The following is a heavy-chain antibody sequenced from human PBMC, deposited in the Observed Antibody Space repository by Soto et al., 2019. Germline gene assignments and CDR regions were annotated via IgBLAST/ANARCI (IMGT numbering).Heavy chain of an antibody. CDR2: IYDSGNT. V-gene: IGHV4-30-4*01. CDR3: ASGLSGDKVDQ. D-gene: IGHD2-21*01. Sequence: QVQLQESGPGLVKPSQTLSLTCTVSGGSISDGAYYWSWIRQPPGKGLEWIGHIYDSGNTYNNPSLTSRRNISVDTSKNHFSLNLNSVTAADTAVYYCASGLSGDKVDQWGQGTLVTVSS. J-gene: IGHJ4*02. CDR1: GGSISDGAYY.